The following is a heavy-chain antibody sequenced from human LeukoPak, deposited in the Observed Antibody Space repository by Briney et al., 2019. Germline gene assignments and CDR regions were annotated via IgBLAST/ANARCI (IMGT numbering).Heavy chain of an antibody. V-gene: IGHV1-18*01. CDR2: ITAYNDNT. CDR1: GYTFTSYG. CDR3: ARGGVIVGADIDY. J-gene: IGHJ4*02. D-gene: IGHD1-26*01. Sequence: ASVKVSCKASGYTFTSYGISWVRQAPGQGLEWMGWITAYNDNTYYAQKLQGRVTMTTDTSTSTVYMELSSLRSEDTAVYYCARGGVIVGADIDYWGQGTLVTVSS.